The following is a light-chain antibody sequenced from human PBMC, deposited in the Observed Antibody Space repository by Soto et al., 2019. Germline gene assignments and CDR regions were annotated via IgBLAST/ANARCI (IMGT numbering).Light chain of an antibody. J-gene: IGKJ4*01. CDR2: AAS. V-gene: IGKV1-12*01. Sequence: DVQMTQSPSSVSASVGDRVTITCRASQGISKWLIWYQQKPGKAPKLLIYAASSLQSGVPSRFSGSGSGTDFTLTITNLQPEDFATYYCQQAVSFPLTFGGGTTVEVK. CDR1: QGISKW. CDR3: QQAVSFPLT.